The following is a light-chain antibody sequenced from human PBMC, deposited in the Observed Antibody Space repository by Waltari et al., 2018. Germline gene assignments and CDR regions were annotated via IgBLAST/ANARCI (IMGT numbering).Light chain of an antibody. Sequence: GGYNYVSWYQPHPGKAPKLRIYDVSKRPSGVPDRFSGSKSGNTASLTISGLQAEDEADYYCCSYAGSYVVFGGGTKLTVL. V-gene: IGLV2-11*01. CDR3: CSYAGSYVV. CDR2: DVS. CDR1: GGYNY. J-gene: IGLJ2*01.